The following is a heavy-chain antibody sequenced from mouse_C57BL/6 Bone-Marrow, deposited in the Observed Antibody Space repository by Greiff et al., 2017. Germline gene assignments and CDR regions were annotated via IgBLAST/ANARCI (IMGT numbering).Heavy chain of an antibody. J-gene: IGHJ3*01. Sequence: VQLKESGPGLVKPSQSLSLTCSVTGYSITSGYYWNWIRQFPGNKLEWMGYISYDGSNNYNPSLKNRISITRDTSKNQFFLKLNSVTTEDTATYYCARLTWFAYWGQGTLVTVSA. V-gene: IGHV3-6*01. CDR3: ARLTWFAY. CDR2: ISYDGSN. CDR1: GYSITSGYY.